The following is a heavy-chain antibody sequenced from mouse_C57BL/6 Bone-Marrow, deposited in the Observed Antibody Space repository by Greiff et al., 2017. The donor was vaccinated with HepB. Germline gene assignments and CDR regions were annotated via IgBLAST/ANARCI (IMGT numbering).Heavy chain of an antibody. CDR2: IWTGGGT. Sequence: VHLVESGPGLVAPSQSLSITCTVSGFSLTSYAISWVRQPPGKGLEWLGVIWTGGGTNYNSALKSRLSISKDNSKSQVYLKMNSLQTDDTARYYCARKGRYGSLYYFDYWGQGTTLTVSS. CDR1: GFSLTSYA. V-gene: IGHV2-9-1*01. D-gene: IGHD1-1*01. CDR3: ARKGRYGSLYYFDY. J-gene: IGHJ2*01.